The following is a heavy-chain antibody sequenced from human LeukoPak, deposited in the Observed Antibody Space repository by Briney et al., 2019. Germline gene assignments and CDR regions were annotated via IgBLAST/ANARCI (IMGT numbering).Heavy chain of an antibody. D-gene: IGHD3-22*01. Sequence: PSETLSLTCTVSGGSISSSSYYWGWIRQPPAKGLEWIGSIYYSGSTYYNPSLKSRVTISVDTSKNQFSLKLSSVTAADTAVYYCARQNYYDIQEGGYSFDYWGQGTLVTVSS. CDR2: IYYSGST. CDR1: GGSISSSSYY. V-gene: IGHV4-39*01. CDR3: ARQNYYDIQEGGYSFDY. J-gene: IGHJ4*02.